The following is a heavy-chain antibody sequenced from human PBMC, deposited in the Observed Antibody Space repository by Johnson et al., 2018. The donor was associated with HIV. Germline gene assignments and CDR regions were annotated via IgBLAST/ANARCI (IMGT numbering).Heavy chain of an antibody. Sequence: VQLMESGGGVVHPGRSLRVSCAASGFTFSDHAIHWVRQAPGKGLEWVSGISWNSGSIGYADSVNGRFTISRDNAKNSLSLQMNSLRAEDTAVYYCARDYLVGPTGGYIWGQGTMVTVSS. CDR3: ARDYLVGPTGGYI. D-gene: IGHD1-26*01. CDR2: ISWNSGSI. V-gene: IGHV3-9*01. J-gene: IGHJ3*02. CDR1: GFTFSDHA.